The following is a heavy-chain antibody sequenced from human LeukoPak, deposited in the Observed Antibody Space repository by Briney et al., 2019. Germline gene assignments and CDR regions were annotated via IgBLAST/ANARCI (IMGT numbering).Heavy chain of an antibody. CDR1: GFTLSSYW. CDR2: INGGGSTS. CDR3: ARARNRNSINFDY. V-gene: IGHV3-74*01. Sequence: GGSLRLSCAASGFTLSSYWMHWLRQAPGKGLVWVSRINGGGSTSNYADSVKGRFTISRDNAKNSLYLQMNSLRAEDTAGDYCARARNRNSINFDYWGQRTLVTVSS. D-gene: IGHD1-7*01. J-gene: IGHJ4*02.